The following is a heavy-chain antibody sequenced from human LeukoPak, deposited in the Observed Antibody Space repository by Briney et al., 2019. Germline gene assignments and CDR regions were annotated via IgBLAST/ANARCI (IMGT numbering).Heavy chain of an antibody. Sequence: GESLRLSCAASGFTFSGFAMSWVRQAPGRGLEWMSCISGSGASTYYAETVQGRFTMSRDNSSNTPYLQLSSLRSEDTAVYYCAKSHSVAVAGTYSTYYFDSWGQGTLVTVSS. CDR3: AKSHSVAVAGTYSTYYFDS. CDR2: ISGSGAST. CDR1: GFTFSGFA. J-gene: IGHJ4*02. D-gene: IGHD6-19*01. V-gene: IGHV3-23*01.